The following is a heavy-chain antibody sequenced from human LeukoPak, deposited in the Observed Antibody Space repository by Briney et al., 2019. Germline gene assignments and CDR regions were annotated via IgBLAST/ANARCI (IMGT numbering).Heavy chain of an antibody. CDR3: ARVYQLLNWFDP. V-gene: IGHV1-2*02. J-gene: IGHJ5*02. CDR1: GYTFTGYY. D-gene: IGHD2-2*01. Sequence: ASVKVFCKASGYTFTGYYMHWVRQAPGQGLEWMGWINPNSGGTNYAQKFQGRVTMTRDTSISTAYMELSRLRSDDTAVYYCARVYQLLNWFDPWGQGTLVTVSS. CDR2: INPNSGGT.